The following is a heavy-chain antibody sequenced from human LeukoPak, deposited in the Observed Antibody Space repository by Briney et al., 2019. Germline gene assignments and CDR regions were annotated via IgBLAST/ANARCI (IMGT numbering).Heavy chain of an antibody. CDR3: ARQAPIAVGGTGYYYYGMDV. V-gene: IGHV4-59*08. J-gene: IGHJ6*02. Sequence: SETLSLTCTVSGRSISSYYWSWTRQPPGKGLEWIGYIYYSGSTNYNPSLKSRVTISVDTSKNQFSLKLSSVTAADTAVYYCARQAPIAVGGTGYYYYGMDVWGQGTTVTVSS. CDR2: IYYSGST. D-gene: IGHD6-19*01. CDR1: GRSISSYY.